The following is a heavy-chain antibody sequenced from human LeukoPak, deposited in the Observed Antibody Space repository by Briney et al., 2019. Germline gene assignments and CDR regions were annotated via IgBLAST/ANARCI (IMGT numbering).Heavy chain of an antibody. Sequence: ASGPTLVNPTQTLTLTCTFSGFSLSTSGVGGGWIRQPPGKALEWLALIYWDDYKRYSPSLKSRLTITKDTSKNQVILTMTNMDPVDTATYYCAHSLAGGYDSSGYYSPNNYYYYMDVWGKGTTVTVSS. CDR2: IYWDDYK. D-gene: IGHD3-22*01. CDR3: AHSLAGGYDSSGYYSPNNYYYYMDV. J-gene: IGHJ6*03. V-gene: IGHV2-5*02. CDR1: GFSLSTSGVG.